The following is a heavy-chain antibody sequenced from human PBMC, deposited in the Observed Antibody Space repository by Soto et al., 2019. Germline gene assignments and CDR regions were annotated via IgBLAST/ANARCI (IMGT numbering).Heavy chain of an antibody. CDR2: INPNSGGT. CDR3: ARDGGLYSSSDYYYYGMDV. V-gene: IGHV1-2*04. J-gene: IGHJ6*02. Sequence: ASVKVSCKASGDTFTANYIHWVRQAPGQGLEWMGWINPNSGGTNYAQKFQGWVTMTRDTSISTAYMELSRLRSDDTAVYYCARDGGLYSSSDYYYYGMDVWGQGTTVTVSS. D-gene: IGHD6-6*01. CDR1: GDTFTANY.